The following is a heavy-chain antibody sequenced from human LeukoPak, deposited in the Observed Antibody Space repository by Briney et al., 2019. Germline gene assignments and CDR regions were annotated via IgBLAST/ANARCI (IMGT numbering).Heavy chain of an antibody. CDR2: IKGDGSET. CDR1: GFTFSSYW. CDR3: TSDGVFYGLDV. V-gene: IGHV3-74*01. Sequence: GGSLRLSCAASGFTFSSYWMHWVRQAPGKGLVWVSRIKGDGSETSYAGSVKGRFTISRDNAKNTLYLQMSCLRADDTAVYYCTSDGVFYGLDVWGQGTTVIVSS. D-gene: IGHD3-10*01. J-gene: IGHJ6*02.